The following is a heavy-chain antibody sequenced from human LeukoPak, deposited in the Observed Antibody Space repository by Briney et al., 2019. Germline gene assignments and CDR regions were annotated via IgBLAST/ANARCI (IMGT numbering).Heavy chain of an antibody. D-gene: IGHD1-14*01. CDR2: ISSSSSTI. Sequence: GGFLRLSCAASGFTFSSYSMNWVRQAPGKGLEWVSYISSSSSTIYYADSVKGRFTISRDNAKNSLYLQMNSLRAEDTAVYYCARAPEVRYYYYGMDVWGQGTTVTVSS. V-gene: IGHV3-48*04. J-gene: IGHJ6*02. CDR1: GFTFSSYS. CDR3: ARAPEVRYYYYGMDV.